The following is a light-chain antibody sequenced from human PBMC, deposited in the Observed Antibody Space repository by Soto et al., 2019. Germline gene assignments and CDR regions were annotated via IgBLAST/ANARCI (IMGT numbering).Light chain of an antibody. V-gene: IGLV2-23*01. CDR2: DAS. CDR3: CSNGSNSVV. Sequence: QSALTQPASVSGSPGQSITISCTGTHSDFGSYNLVYWYQQHPGKAPKLMIYDASKRPSGVSNRFCGSRYGNTASLTISGDGDEDEADYYCCSNGSNSVVFGEGTKVTVL. J-gene: IGLJ2*01. CDR1: HSDFGSYNL.